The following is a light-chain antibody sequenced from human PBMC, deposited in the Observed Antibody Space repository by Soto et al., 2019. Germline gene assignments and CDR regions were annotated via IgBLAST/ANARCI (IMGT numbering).Light chain of an antibody. J-gene: IGKJ5*01. Sequence: DIQMTQSPSSLSASVGDRVTITCQASQDLSNYLNWYQQKPGKAPKLLIYDASNLETGVPSRFSGSGSGTDFTFTISSLQPEDIATYYCQQYDNPITFGQGTRLEIK. V-gene: IGKV1-33*01. CDR2: DAS. CDR3: QQYDNPIT. CDR1: QDLSNY.